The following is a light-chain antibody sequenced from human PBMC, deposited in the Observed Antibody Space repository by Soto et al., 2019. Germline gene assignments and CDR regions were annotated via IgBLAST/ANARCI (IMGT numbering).Light chain of an antibody. J-gene: IGKJ2*01. CDR3: QQYYSTPLT. Sequence: DIVMTQSPDSLAVYLGERATINCKSSQSVLYSSNNKNYLAWYQQKPGQPPKLLIYWASTRESGVPDRFSVSGSGTDFTPNISSLQAEDVAVYYCQQYYSTPLTFGQGTKLEIK. CDR2: WAS. V-gene: IGKV4-1*01. CDR1: QSVLYSSNNKNY.